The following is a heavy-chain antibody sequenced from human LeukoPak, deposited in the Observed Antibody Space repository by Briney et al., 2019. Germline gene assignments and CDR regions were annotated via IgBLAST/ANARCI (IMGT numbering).Heavy chain of an antibody. D-gene: IGHD6-13*01. CDR1: GFPLSNYW. J-gene: IGHJ4*02. CDR2: MSQDGSEK. CDR3: ARERRAAAGIDY. Sequence: GGSLRLSCAASGFPLSNYWMSWVRQAPGKGLEWVANMSQDGSEKYYLDSVKGRFTISRDNAKNSLYLQLNSLRAEDTAVYYCARERRAAAGIDYWGQGTLVTVSS. V-gene: IGHV3-7*03.